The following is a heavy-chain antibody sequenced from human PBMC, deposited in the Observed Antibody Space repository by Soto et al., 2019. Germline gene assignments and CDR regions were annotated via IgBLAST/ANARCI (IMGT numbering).Heavy chain of an antibody. CDR1: GFPCDMFN. CDR3: ARDRRGVAGTARAFDT. CDR2: ISSGGVSI. J-gene: IGHJ3*02. Sequence: GGSLRLYCVASGFPCDMFNMNWVRQAPGKGLEWVSYISSGGVSIYYADSVKGRFTISRDNAKNSLYLQMNSLRDEDTAVYYCARDRRGVAGTARAFDTWGQGTMVTVSS. V-gene: IGHV3-48*02. D-gene: IGHD6-19*01.